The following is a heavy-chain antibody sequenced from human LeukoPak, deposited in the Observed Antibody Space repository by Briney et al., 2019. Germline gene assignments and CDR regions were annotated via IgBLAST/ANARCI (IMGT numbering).Heavy chain of an antibody. J-gene: IGHJ3*02. D-gene: IGHD6-25*01. CDR3: TAERRPGAFDI. CDR1: GDTLSELS. V-gene: IGHV1-24*01. CDR2: FDPEDGET. Sequence: GASVKVSCKVSGDTLSELSVHWVRQAPGKGPEWMGNFDPEDGETIDAQKFQGRVSMTVDTSTDTAYMELSSLRSEDTAVYYCTAERRPGAFDIWGQGTMVTVSS.